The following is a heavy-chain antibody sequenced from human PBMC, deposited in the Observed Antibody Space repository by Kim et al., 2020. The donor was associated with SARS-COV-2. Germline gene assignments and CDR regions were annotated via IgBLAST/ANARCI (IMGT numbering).Heavy chain of an antibody. D-gene: IGHD3-9*01. CDR1: GFTFSSYS. V-gene: IGHV3-21*01. Sequence: GGSLRLSCAASGFTFSSYSMNWVRQAPGKGLEWVSSISSSSSYIYYADSVKGRFTISRDNAKNSLYLQMNSLRAEDTAVYYCARVNYDILTGDAYYFDYWGQGTLVTVSS. CDR2: ISSSSSYI. CDR3: ARVNYDILTGDAYYFDY. J-gene: IGHJ4*02.